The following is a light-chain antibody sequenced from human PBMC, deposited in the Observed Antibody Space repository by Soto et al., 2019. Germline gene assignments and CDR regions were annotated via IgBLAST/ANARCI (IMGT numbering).Light chain of an antibody. CDR2: GPS. CDR3: QQYGSSPYT. J-gene: IGKJ2*01. Sequence: EIVLTQSPGTLSLSPGERATLSCRASQSVSSSHLAWYQQKPGQAPRLLIYGPSSRATGIPDRFSGSGSGTDFTLTISRLEPEDFAVYYCQQYGSSPYTFGQGTKLEIK. CDR1: QSVSSSH. V-gene: IGKV3-20*01.